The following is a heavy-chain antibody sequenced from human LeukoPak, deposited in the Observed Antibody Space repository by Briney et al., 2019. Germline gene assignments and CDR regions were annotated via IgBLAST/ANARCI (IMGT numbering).Heavy chain of an antibody. CDR3: ARDAWIVGALDY. CDR2: ISAYKGNA. J-gene: IGHJ4*02. D-gene: IGHD1-26*01. Sequence: ASVKVSCKASGYTFTSYGISWVRQAPGQGLEWMGWISAYKGNANYAQKLQGGVTMTTDTSTSTAYMELRSLRSDDTAVYYCARDAWIVGALDYWGQGTLVTVSS. CDR1: GYTFTSYG. V-gene: IGHV1-18*01.